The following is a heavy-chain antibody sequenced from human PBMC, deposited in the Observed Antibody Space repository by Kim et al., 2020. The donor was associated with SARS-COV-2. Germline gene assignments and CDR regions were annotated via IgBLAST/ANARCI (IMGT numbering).Heavy chain of an antibody. V-gene: IGHV3-23*01. CDR3: AKSYYNTGSLLRVFDH. J-gene: IGHJ4*02. D-gene: IGHD3-10*01. Sequence: SVESRFTISRDNSKNTLYLQMNTLRAEDTAIYYCAKSYYNTGSLLRVFDHWGQGTLVTVSS.